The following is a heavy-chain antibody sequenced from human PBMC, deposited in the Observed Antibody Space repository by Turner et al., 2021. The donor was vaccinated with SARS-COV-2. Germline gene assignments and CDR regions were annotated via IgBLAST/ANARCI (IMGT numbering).Heavy chain of an antibody. CDR1: GDSISTYC. Sequence: VQLQESGPGLVKPSATLSLTCTVSGDSISTYCWSWIRQSPEKGLAWIAYMGYSGSSHYTPSLKSRVTISLDTSKKQFSVRLSSVTAADTAVYYCARFKLGSGYNWFDPWGQGTLVTVSS. J-gene: IGHJ5*02. CDR3: ARFKLGSGYNWFDP. D-gene: IGHD3-3*01. V-gene: IGHV4-59*01. CDR2: MGYSGSS.